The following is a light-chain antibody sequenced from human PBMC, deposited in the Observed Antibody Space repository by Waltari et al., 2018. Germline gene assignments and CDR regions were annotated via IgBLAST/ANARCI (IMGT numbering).Light chain of an antibody. V-gene: IGLV2-14*03. CDR2: DVS. CDR1: SSDVGGYNY. CDR3: SSYTSISTWV. Sequence: QSALTQPASVSESPGQSITISCTGTSSDVGGYNYVSWYQHHPGKAPKPMIYDVSHRPSGVSDRVSGSKSGNTASLTISGLQAEDEADYFCSSYTSISTWVFGGGTKLTVL. J-gene: IGLJ3*02.